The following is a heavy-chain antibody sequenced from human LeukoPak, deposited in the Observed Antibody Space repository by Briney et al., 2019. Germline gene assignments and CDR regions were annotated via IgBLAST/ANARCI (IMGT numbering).Heavy chain of an antibody. D-gene: IGHD2-21*02. CDR2: INHSGST. V-gene: IGHV4-34*01. CDR3: ARALPSWTVLPPGGDSYFDY. Sequence: SETLSLTCAVYGGSFSGYYWSWIRQPPGKGLEWIGEINHSGSTNYNPSLKSRVTMSVDTSKNQFSLKLSSVTAADTAVYYCARALPSWTVLPPGGDSYFDYWGQGTLVTVSS. J-gene: IGHJ4*02. CDR1: GGSFSGYY.